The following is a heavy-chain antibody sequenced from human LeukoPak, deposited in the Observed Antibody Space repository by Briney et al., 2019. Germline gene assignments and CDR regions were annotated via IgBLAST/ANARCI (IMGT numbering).Heavy chain of an antibody. CDR2: ISWNSGSI. J-gene: IGHJ4*02. D-gene: IGHD3-9*01. Sequence: GGSLRLSCAASGFTFDDYAMHWVRQAPGKGLEWVSGISWNSGSIGYADSVKGRFTISRDNAKNSLYLQMNSLRAEDTALYYCAKDIYYDILTGYYLDYWGQGTLVTVSS. CDR3: AKDIYYDILTGYYLDY. V-gene: IGHV3-9*01. CDR1: GFTFDDYA.